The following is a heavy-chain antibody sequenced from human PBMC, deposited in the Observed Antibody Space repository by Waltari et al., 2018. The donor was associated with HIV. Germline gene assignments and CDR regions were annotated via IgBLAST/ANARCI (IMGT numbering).Heavy chain of an antibody. D-gene: IGHD3-16*01. CDR2: IDHTGTS. J-gene: IGHJ4*02. CDR1: GGTFSGYY. V-gene: IGHV4-34*02. CDR3: VRGFGNYGFYFDY. Sequence: QVHLPQWGSGLLKPSGTLSLTCAGYGGTFSGYYWTWIRQSPGRGLEWMGEIDHTGTSTYNPSLKGRVTMSVDTSKNQFSLTLKSVTAADTAVYYCVRGFGNYGFYFDYWGQGKLVSVSS.